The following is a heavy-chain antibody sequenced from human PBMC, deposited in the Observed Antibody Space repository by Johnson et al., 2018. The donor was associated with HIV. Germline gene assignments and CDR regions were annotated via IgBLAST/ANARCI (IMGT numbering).Heavy chain of an antibody. CDR1: GFTFDDHG. CDR3: ARDGAIAGAATEALDL. CDR2: INWSGGTT. Sequence: EVQLVESGGGVERPGGSLRLSCAGSGFTFDDHGMSWVRQVPGKGLEWVSGINWSGGTTGYADSVKGRFTISRDNSKNTLYLQMNSLRPEDTAVYYCARDGAIAGAATEALDLWGQGTMVIVSS. V-gene: IGHV3-20*04. D-gene: IGHD1-26*01. J-gene: IGHJ3*01.